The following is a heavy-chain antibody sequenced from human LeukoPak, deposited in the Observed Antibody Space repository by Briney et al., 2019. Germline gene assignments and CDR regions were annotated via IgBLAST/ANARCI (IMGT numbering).Heavy chain of an antibody. Sequence: ASVKVSCKASGYMFSSYGISWVRQAPGQGLEWMGWISAYNGNTNYAQELQGRVTMTTDTSTTTAYMELTSLRSDDTAVYYCARVSRQFLNWLSPDYWGQGTLVTVSS. CDR1: GYMFSSYG. D-gene: IGHD3-3*01. CDR3: ARVSRQFLNWLSPDY. J-gene: IGHJ4*02. V-gene: IGHV1-18*01. CDR2: ISAYNGNT.